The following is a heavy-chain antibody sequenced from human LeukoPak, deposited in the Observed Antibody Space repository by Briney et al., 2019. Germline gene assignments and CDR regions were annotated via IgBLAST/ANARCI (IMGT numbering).Heavy chain of an antibody. CDR1: GFTFSNAW. CDR3: TTGSGFSGMDV. D-gene: IGHD3-3*01. V-gene: IGHV3-15*01. J-gene: IGHJ6*02. Sequence: GGSLRLSCAASGFTFSNAWMSWVCQAPGKGLEWVGRIKSKTDGGTTDYAAPVKGRFTISRDDSKNTLYLQMNSLKTEDTGVYYCTTGSGFSGMDVWGQGTTVSVSS. CDR2: IKSKTDGGTT.